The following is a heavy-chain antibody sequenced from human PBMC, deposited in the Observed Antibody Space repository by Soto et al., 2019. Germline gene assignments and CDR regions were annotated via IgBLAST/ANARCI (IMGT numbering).Heavy chain of an antibody. J-gene: IGHJ3*02. D-gene: IGHD3-3*01. CDR1: GYTFTSYD. CDR2: MNPNSGNT. Sequence: ASVKVSCKASGYTFTSYDINWVRQATGQGLEWMGWMNPNSGNTGYAQKFQGRVTMTRNTSISTAYMELSSLRSEDTAVYYCARGGAYYDFWSGYFLHSDAFDIWGQGTMVTVSS. V-gene: IGHV1-8*01. CDR3: ARGGAYYDFWSGYFLHSDAFDI.